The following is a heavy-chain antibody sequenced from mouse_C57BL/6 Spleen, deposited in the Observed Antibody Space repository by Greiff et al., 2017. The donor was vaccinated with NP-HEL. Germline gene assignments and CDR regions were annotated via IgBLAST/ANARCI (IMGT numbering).Heavy chain of an antibody. CDR3: ARYPDYGWYFDV. D-gene: IGHD2-4*01. CDR1: GYTFTSYW. CDR2: IDPSDSYT. Sequence: QVQLQQPGAELVRPGTSVKLSCKASGYTFTSYWMHWVKQRPGQGLEWIGVIDPSDSYTNYNQKFKGKATLTVDTSSSTAYMQLSSLTSEDSAVYYCARYPDYGWYFDVWGTGTTVTVSS. J-gene: IGHJ1*03. V-gene: IGHV1-59*01.